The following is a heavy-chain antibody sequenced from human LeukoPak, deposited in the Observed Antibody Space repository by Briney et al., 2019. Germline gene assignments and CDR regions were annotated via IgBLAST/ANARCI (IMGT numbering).Heavy chain of an antibody. Sequence: GGSLRLSCAASGFTFSNCAMSWVREAPGKGLEWVSGISGSGSSTYYADSVKGRFTISRDNSKYTLYLQMHSLRAEDTAVYYCARSSITVVVPNANMDVWGKGTPVTVSS. CDR1: GFTFSNCA. J-gene: IGHJ6*03. D-gene: IGHD2-2*01. CDR2: ISGSGSST. V-gene: IGHV3-23*01. CDR3: ARSSITVVVPNANMDV.